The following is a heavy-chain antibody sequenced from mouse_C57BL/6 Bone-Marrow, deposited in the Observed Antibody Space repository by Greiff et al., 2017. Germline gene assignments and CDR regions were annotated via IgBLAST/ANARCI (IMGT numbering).Heavy chain of an antibody. V-gene: IGHV1-54*01. J-gene: IGHJ3*01. Sequence: QVHVKQSGAELVRPGTSVKVSCKASGYAFTNYLIDWVKQRPGQGLEWIGVINPGSGGTNYNEKFKGKATLTADQSSSTAYMQLISLTSVDSAVYVCAGSKSWDSGCADWGQGTLVTVSA. D-gene: IGHD4-1*01. CDR3: AGSKSWDSGCAD. CDR2: INPGSGGT. CDR1: GYAFTNYL.